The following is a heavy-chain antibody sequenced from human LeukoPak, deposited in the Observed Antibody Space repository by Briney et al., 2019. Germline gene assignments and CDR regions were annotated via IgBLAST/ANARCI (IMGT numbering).Heavy chain of an antibody. Sequence: LRLSCAASGFTFSSYEMNWVRQPPGKGLEWIGAIYYSGSTYYDPSLKSRINISIDTSKNQFFLRVTSVTAADTAVYYCARYYGSGSKTVRAIDYWGQGTLVIVSS. CDR3: ARYYGSGSKTVRAIDY. V-gene: IGHV4-59*08. CDR2: IYYSGST. J-gene: IGHJ4*02. CDR1: GFTFSSYE. D-gene: IGHD3-10*01.